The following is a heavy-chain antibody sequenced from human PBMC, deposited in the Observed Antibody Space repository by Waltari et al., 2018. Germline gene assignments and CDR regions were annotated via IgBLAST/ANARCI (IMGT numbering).Heavy chain of an antibody. V-gene: IGHV4-59*08. D-gene: IGHD2-21*02. J-gene: IGHJ4*02. CDR1: GDSIRSDY. CDR2: ISDHGGA. CDR3: AMHPPTAPFDC. Sequence: QVQLHESGPGLVRPSETLSLNCIVSGDSIRSDYWSWVRQPPGKRLEWIGYISDHGGADYHPSLKRRVTISLDTSKNQFSLKVTSVTAADTAMYYCAMHPPTAPFDCWGQGTLVTVSS.